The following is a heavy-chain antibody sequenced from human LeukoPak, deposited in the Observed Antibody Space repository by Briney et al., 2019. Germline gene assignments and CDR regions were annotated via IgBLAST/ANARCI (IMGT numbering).Heavy chain of an antibody. Sequence: PSETLSLTCTVSAGAISSSNYYWSWIRQPPGKGLEWIGEINHSGSTNYNPSLKSRVTISVDTSKNQFSLKLSPVTAADTAVYYCASLWSWVGGDYGDFYGMDVWGQGTTVTVSS. J-gene: IGHJ6*02. CDR3: ASLWSWVGGDYGDFYGMDV. D-gene: IGHD4-17*01. CDR2: INHSGST. V-gene: IGHV4-39*07. CDR1: AGAISSSNYY.